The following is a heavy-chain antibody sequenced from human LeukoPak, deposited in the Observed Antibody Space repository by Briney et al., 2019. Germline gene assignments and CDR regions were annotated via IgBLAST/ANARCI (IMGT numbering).Heavy chain of an antibody. CDR1: GFTLGNYA. CDR3: ARVADYVWGSYPIDY. Sequence: TGGSLRLSCAASGFTLGNYAMSWVRQAPGKGLEWVSYISSSSSTIYYADSVKGRFTISRDNAKNSLYLQMNSLRAEDTAVYYCARVADYVWGSYPIDYWGQGTLVTVSS. J-gene: IGHJ4*02. D-gene: IGHD3-16*02. CDR2: ISSSSSTI. V-gene: IGHV3-48*01.